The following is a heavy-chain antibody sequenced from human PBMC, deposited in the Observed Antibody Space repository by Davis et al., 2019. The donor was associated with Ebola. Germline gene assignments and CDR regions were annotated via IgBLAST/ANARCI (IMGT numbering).Heavy chain of an antibody. Sequence: MPSETLSLTCTVSGGSISSYYWSWIRQPPGKGLEWIGYIYYSGSTNYNPSLKSRVTISVDTSKNQFSLKLSSVTAADTAVYYCAGDSVLRYAFDIWGQGTMVTVSS. V-gene: IGHV4-4*08. CDR3: AGDSVLRYAFDI. J-gene: IGHJ3*02. CDR1: GGSISSYY. D-gene: IGHD6-25*01. CDR2: IYYSGST.